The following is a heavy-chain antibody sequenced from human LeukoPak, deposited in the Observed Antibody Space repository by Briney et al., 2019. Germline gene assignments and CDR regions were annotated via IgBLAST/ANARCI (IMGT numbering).Heavy chain of an antibody. J-gene: IGHJ6*02. CDR1: GYSFTSYW. D-gene: IGHD4-17*01. CDR3: ARRNTVSWPGMDV. CDR2: IYPGDSDT. Sequence: AGESLKISCKGSGYSFTSYWIGWVRQLPGKGLERMGIIYPGDSDTRYSPSFQGQVTISADKSISTAYLQWSSLKASDTAMYYCARRNTVSWPGMDVWGQGTTVTVSS. V-gene: IGHV5-51*01.